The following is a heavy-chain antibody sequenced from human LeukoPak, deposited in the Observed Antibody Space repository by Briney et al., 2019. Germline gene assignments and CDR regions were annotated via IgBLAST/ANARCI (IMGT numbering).Heavy chain of an antibody. J-gene: IGHJ4*02. V-gene: IGHV3-23*01. CDR2: LRGTGGDA. D-gene: IGHD3-10*01. CDR1: GFPFSTYA. CDR3: AKSSWFDSFDY. Sequence: GGSLRLSCAASGFPFSTYAMNWVRLAPGKGLEWVSSLRGTGGDAYYADSVKGRFIISRDNSKNTLYLQMNSLRAEDTAVYYCAKSSWFDSFDYWGQGTLVTVSS.